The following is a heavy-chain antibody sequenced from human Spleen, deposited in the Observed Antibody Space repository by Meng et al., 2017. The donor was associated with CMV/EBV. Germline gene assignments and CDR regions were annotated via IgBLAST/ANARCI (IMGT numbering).Heavy chain of an antibody. V-gene: IGHV3-7*03. CDR1: GFTFSTNW. CDR3: ARVPESVGSSTDWFDP. Sequence: GGSLRLSCAASGFTFSTNWMSWVRQVPGKGLELVANIKEDGSQTHYVDSVRGRFTISRDNAKNSLYLQMKSLRAEDTALYYCARVPESVGSSTDWFDPWGQGTLVTVSS. D-gene: IGHD1-14*01. CDR2: IKEDGSQT. J-gene: IGHJ5*02.